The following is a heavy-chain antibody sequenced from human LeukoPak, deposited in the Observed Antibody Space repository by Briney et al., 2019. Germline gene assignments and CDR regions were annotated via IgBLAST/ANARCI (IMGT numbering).Heavy chain of an antibody. Sequence: SETLSLTCTVSVGSLNNYYWSWIRQPAGKGLEWIGHIYSRGSTNYNPSLKSRVTMSVDTSKNQFSLKLSSVTAADTAVYYCARGRRNYYYYYMDVWGKGTTVTVSS. V-gene: IGHV4-4*07. J-gene: IGHJ6*03. CDR1: VGSLNNYY. CDR2: IYSRGST. CDR3: ARGRRNYYYYYMDV.